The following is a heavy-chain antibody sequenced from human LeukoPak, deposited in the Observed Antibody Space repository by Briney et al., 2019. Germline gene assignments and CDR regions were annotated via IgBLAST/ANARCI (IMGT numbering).Heavy chain of an antibody. CDR3: ARNGPLYGSGSRKALDF. CDR1: EFMFSNYA. J-gene: IGHJ4*02. CDR2: ISSNGGST. D-gene: IGHD3-10*01. V-gene: IGHV3-64*01. Sequence: QAGGSLRLSCAASEFMFSNYAMHWVRQAPGKGLEYVSAISSNGGSTYYANSVKGRFTISRDNSKNTLSLQMNSLRVEDTAVYYCARNGPLYGSGSRKALDFWGQGTLVTVSS.